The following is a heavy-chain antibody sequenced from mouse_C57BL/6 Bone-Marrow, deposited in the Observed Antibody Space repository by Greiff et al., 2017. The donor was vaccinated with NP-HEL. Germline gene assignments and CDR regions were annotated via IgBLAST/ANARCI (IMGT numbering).Heavy chain of an antibody. CDR2: ISSGGSYT. J-gene: IGHJ3*01. V-gene: IGHV5-6*01. CDR1: GFTFSSYG. CDR3: AREGWLLPSFAY. D-gene: IGHD2-3*01. Sequence: EVHLVESGGDLVKPGGSLKLSCAASGFTFSSYGMSWVRQTPDKRLEWVAIISSGGSYTYYPDSVKGRFTISRDNAKNTLYLQMSRLKAEDTAMYYCAREGWLLPSFAYWGQGTLVTVSA.